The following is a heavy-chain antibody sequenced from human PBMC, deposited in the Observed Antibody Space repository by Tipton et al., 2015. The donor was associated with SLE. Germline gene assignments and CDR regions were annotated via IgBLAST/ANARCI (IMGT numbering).Heavy chain of an antibody. CDR1: GGSISSGGYY. J-gene: IGHJ4*02. V-gene: IGHV4-31*03. D-gene: IGHD6-19*01. Sequence: TLSLTCTVSGGSISSGGYYWSWIRQHPGKGLEWIGYIYYSGSTYYNPSLKSRVTISVDTSKNQFSLKLSSATAADTAVYYCCTRGVQWLGVFDYWGQGTLVTISS. CDR2: IYYSGST. CDR3: CTRGVQWLGVFDY.